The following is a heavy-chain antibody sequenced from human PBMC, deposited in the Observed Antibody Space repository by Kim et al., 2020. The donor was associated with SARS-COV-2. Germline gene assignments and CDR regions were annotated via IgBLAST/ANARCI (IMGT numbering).Heavy chain of an antibody. Sequence: SVKVSCKASGGTFSSYAISWVRQAPGQGLEWMGGIIPIFGTANYAQKFQGRVTITADESTSTAYMELSSLRSEDTAVYYCAREGYYDSSAPGGMDVWGQGTTVTVSS. D-gene: IGHD3-22*01. CDR1: GGTFSSYA. CDR2: IIPIFGTA. J-gene: IGHJ6*02. V-gene: IGHV1-69*13. CDR3: AREGYYDSSAPGGMDV.